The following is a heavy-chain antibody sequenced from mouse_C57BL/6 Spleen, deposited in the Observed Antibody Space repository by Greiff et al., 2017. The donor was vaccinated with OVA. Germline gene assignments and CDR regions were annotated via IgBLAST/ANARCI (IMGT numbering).Heavy chain of an antibody. CDR2: ISGGGGNT. D-gene: IGHD2-2*01. Sequence: EVQGVESGGGLVKPGGSLKLSCAASGFTFSSYTMSWVRQTPEKRLEWVATISGGGGNTYYPDSVKGRFTISRDNAKNTLYLQMSSLRSEDTALYYCARHGYLYAMDYWGQGTSVTVSS. CDR3: ARHGYLYAMDY. J-gene: IGHJ4*01. CDR1: GFTFSSYT. V-gene: IGHV5-9*01.